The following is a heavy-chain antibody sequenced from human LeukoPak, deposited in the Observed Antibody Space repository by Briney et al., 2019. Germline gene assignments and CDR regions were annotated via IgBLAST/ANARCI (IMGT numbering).Heavy chain of an antibody. CDR2: IKQDGSEK. D-gene: IGHD4-17*01. CDR3: ARGAYGAHDAFDI. Sequence: PGGSLRLSCAASGFTFSSYWMSWVRQAPGKGLEWVASIKQDGSEKYYVDSVKGRFTISRDNAKNSLYLQMNSLRAEDTAVYYCARGAYGAHDAFDIWGQGTMVTVSS. V-gene: IGHV3-7*04. J-gene: IGHJ3*02. CDR1: GFTFSSYW.